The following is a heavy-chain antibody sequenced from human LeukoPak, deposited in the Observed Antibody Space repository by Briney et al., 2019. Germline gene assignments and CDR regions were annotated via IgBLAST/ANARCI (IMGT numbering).Heavy chain of an antibody. D-gene: IGHD1-26*01. Sequence: GGSLRLSCAAPGFTLSSYGMHWVRQAPGKGLEWVAYIRYDGSNKYYADPVKGRFTISRDISNNTLYLQMNSLRPEDTAVYYCATNPIVGAPIDYWGQGTLATVSS. CDR1: GFTLSSYG. CDR3: ATNPIVGAPIDY. CDR2: IRYDGSNK. V-gene: IGHV3-30*02. J-gene: IGHJ4*02.